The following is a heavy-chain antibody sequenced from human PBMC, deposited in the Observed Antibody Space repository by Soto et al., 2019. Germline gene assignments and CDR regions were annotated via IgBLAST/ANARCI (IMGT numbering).Heavy chain of an antibody. CDR3: AKDLDYYDSSGYFDH. V-gene: IGHV3-30*18. CDR2: ISYDGSNK. Sequence: GGSLRLSCAASGFTFSSYGMHWVRQAPGKGLEWVAVISYDGSNKYYADSVKGRFTISRDNSKNTLYLQMNSLRAEDTAVYYCAKDLDYYDSSGYFDHWGQGXLVTVYS. CDR1: GFTFSSYG. J-gene: IGHJ4*02. D-gene: IGHD3-22*01.